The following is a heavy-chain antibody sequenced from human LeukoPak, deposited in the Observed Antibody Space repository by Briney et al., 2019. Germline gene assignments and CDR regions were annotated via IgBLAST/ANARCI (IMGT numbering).Heavy chain of an antibody. V-gene: IGHV4-34*01. J-gene: IGHJ5*02. CDR2: INHSGST. Sequence: KSSETLPLTCAVYGGSFSGYYWSWIRQPPGKGLEWVGEINHSGSTNYNLSLKSRVTISVDTSKNQFSRKLSSVTAADTAVYYCARGQIGTTPVRGYNWFAPWGQGTLVTVSS. CDR3: ARGQIGTTPVRGYNWFAP. D-gene: IGHD4-17*01. CDR1: GGSFSGYY.